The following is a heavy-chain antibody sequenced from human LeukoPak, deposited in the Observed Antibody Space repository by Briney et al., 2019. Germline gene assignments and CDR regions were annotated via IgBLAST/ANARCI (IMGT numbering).Heavy chain of an antibody. CDR3: ARPRGIIAAADRYYFDY. D-gene: IGHD6-13*01. CDR2: INTGNGDT. Sequence: ASVKVSCKASGYTFTTYAIHWVRQAPGQRLEWLGWINTGNGDTRYSQTFQGRVTISKDTSASTAYMELSSLRPEDTAMYYCARPRGIIAAADRYYFDYWGQGTLVTVSS. V-gene: IGHV1-3*04. J-gene: IGHJ4*02. CDR1: GYTFTTYA.